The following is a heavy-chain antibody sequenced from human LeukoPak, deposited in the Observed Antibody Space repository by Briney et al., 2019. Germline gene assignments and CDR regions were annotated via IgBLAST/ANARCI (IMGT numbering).Heavy chain of an antibody. D-gene: IGHD1-26*01. CDR2: INHNGGT. V-gene: IGHV4-34*01. J-gene: IGHJ4*02. CDR3: ASSVGATSPFDY. Sequence: SETLSLTCAVYGGSFSGYYWSWIRQPPGKGLEWIGEINHNGGTNYNPSLKSRVTISLDTSKNQFSLKLNSVTAADTAVYYCASSVGATSPFDYWGRGTLVTVSS. CDR1: GGSFSGYY.